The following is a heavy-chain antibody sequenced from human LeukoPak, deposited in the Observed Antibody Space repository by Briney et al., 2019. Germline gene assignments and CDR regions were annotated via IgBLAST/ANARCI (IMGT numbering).Heavy chain of an antibody. V-gene: IGHV4-34*01. D-gene: IGHD4-17*01. CDR2: INHSGSS. CDR1: GGSFSGYY. Sequence: SETLSLTCAVYGGSFSGYYWSWIRQPPGKGLEWIGEINHSGSSNYNPSLKSRVTISVDTSKNQFSLKLSSVTAADTAVYYCARGEDGDYYFQHWGQATLVTVSS. J-gene: IGHJ1*01. CDR3: ARGEDGDYYFQH.